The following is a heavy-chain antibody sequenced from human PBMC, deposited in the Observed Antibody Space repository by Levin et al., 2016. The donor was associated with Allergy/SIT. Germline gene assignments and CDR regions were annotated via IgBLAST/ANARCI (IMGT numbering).Heavy chain of an antibody. D-gene: IGHD2-2*02. Sequence: WVRQAPGQGLEWMGGIIPIFGTANYAQKFQGRVTITADESTSTAYMELSSLRSEDTAVYYCARGGYCSSTSCYTSYYYYYGMDVWGQGTTVTVSS. J-gene: IGHJ6*02. CDR2: IIPIFGTA. V-gene: IGHV1-69*01. CDR3: ARGGYCSSTSCYTSYYYYYGMDV.